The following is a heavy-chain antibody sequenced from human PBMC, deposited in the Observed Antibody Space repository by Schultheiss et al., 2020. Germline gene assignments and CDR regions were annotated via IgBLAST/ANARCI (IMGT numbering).Heavy chain of an antibody. V-gene: IGHV1-69*13. CDR1: GYTFTGYY. D-gene: IGHD2-15*01. J-gene: IGHJ4*02. CDR3: ARDRGYCSGGSCYLY. Sequence: SVKVSCKASGYTFTGYYMHWVRQAPGQGLEWMGWIIPIFGTANYAQKFQGRVTITADESTSTAYMELSSLRSEDTAVYYCARDRGYCSGGSCYLYWGQGTLVTVSS. CDR2: IIPIFGTA.